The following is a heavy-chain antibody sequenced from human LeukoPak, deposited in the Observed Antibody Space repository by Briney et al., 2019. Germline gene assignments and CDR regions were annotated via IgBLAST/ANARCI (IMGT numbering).Heavy chain of an antibody. CDR1: GYTFTGYY. V-gene: IGHV1-2*02. CDR2: NNPNSGGT. CDR3: ARYGTVTTDFDY. J-gene: IGHJ4*02. D-gene: IGHD4-17*01. Sequence: ASVKVSYKASGYTFTGYYIHWVRQAPGQGLEWMGWNNPNSGGTSYAQKFQGRVSMTRDTSISTAYMELNRLRSDDTAVYYCARYGTVTTDFDYWGQGTLVTVSS.